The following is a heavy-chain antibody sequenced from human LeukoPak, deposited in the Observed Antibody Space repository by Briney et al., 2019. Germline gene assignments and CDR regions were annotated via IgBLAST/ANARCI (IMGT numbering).Heavy chain of an antibody. D-gene: IGHD6-13*01. Sequence: GGSLRLSCAASGFTFSSYSMNWVRQAPGKGLEWVSYITGSSSTIYYADSVKGRFTISRDNAKNSLYLQMNSLRPEDTALYYCAREPTYTNSWYSTCDSWGQGTLVTVSS. J-gene: IGHJ5*01. V-gene: IGHV3-48*01. CDR2: ITGSSSTI. CDR3: AREPTYTNSWYSTCDS. CDR1: GFTFSSYS.